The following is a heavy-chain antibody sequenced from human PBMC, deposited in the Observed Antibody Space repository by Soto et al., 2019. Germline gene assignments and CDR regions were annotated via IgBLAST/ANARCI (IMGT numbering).Heavy chain of an antibody. Sequence: GGSLRLSCAASGFTFSSYGMHWVRQAPGKGLEWVAVISYDGSNKYYADSVKGRFTISRDNSKNTLYLQMNSLRAEDTAVYYCAKDMPVAGLDAFDIWGQGTMVTVS. CDR2: ISYDGSNK. V-gene: IGHV3-30*18. D-gene: IGHD6-19*01. CDR1: GFTFSSYG. CDR3: AKDMPVAGLDAFDI. J-gene: IGHJ3*02.